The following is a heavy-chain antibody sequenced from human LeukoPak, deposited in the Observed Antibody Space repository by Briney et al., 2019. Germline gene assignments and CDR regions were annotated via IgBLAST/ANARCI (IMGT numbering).Heavy chain of an antibody. V-gene: IGHV3-33*01. Sequence: GRSLRLSCAASGFTFSSYVMHWVRQAPGKGLEWVAVIWYDGSNKYYADSVKGRFTISRDNSKNTLYLQMNSLRAEDTAVYYCARGDIVVVPAAMAYYGMDVWGQGTTVTVSS. CDR2: IWYDGSNK. CDR1: GFTFSSYV. D-gene: IGHD2-2*01. CDR3: ARGDIVVVPAAMAYYGMDV. J-gene: IGHJ6*02.